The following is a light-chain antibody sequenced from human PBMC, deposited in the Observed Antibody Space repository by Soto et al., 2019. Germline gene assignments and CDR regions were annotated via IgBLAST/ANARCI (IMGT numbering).Light chain of an antibody. Sequence: DIVMTQSPDSLAVSLGERATIKCKSSQSVLYSSNNKDYLAWYQQKPGQPPKLLINWASTRESGVPDRFSGSGSGTDFSLTISSLQAEDVAVYYCQQFYSLPLTFGGGTKVEIK. CDR1: QSVLYSSNNKDY. J-gene: IGKJ4*01. CDR3: QQFYSLPLT. V-gene: IGKV4-1*01. CDR2: WAS.